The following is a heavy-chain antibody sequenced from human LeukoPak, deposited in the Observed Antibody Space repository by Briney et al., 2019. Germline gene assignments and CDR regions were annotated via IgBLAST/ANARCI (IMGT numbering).Heavy chain of an antibody. Sequence: AGGSLRFSCAASGFTFSGYSRKWVRQAPGKGLECVLYISSSSSTIYYADSVKGRFTSSRDNAKNSLYLQMNSLSAEDTAVYYCGRRGLVGRVIVRRGAFDIWGQGTMVTVSS. V-gene: IGHV3-48*01. J-gene: IGHJ3*02. CDR3: GRRGLVGRVIVRRGAFDI. CDR1: GFTFSGYS. D-gene: IGHD3-16*02. CDR2: ISSSSSTI.